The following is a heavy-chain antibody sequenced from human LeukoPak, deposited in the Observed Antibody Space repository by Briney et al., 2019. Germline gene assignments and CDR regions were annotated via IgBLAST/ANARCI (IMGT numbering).Heavy chain of an antibody. CDR1: GGSTSSSSYY. D-gene: IGHD4-17*01. Sequence: SETLSLTCTVSGGSTSSSSYYWGWIRQPPGKGLEWIGSIYYSGSTYYNPSLKSRVTISVDTSKNQFSLKLSSVTAADTAVYYCARRVPYGDLYFDYWGQGTLVTVSS. CDR2: IYYSGST. CDR3: ARRVPYGDLYFDY. V-gene: IGHV4-39*01. J-gene: IGHJ4*02.